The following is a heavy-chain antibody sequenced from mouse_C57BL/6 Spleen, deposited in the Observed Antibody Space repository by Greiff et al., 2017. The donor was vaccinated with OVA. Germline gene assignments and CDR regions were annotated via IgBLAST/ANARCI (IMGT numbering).Heavy chain of an antibody. CDR1: GYTFTDYN. Sequence: VQLKESGPELVKPGASVKMSCKASGYTFTDYNMHWVKQSHGKSLEWIGYINPNNGGTSYNQKFKGKATLTVNKSSSTAYMELRSLTSEDSAVYYCAPFINCAMDYWGQGTSVTVSS. CDR2: INPNNGGT. V-gene: IGHV1-22*01. CDR3: APFINCAMDY. D-gene: IGHD1-1*01. J-gene: IGHJ4*01.